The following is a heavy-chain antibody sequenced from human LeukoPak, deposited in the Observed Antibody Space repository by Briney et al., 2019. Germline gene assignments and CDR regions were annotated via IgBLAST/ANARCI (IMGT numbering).Heavy chain of an antibody. CDR3: AREAAVRSWTTRPFDY. Sequence: GASVKVSCKASGYTFTSYAMNWVRQAPGQGLEWMGWINTNTGNPTYAQDFTGRFVFSLDTSVSTAYLQISSLKAEDTAVYYCAREAAVRSWTTRPFDYWGQGTLVTVSS. J-gene: IGHJ4*02. D-gene: IGHD6-13*01. CDR1: GYTFTSYA. V-gene: IGHV7-4-1*02. CDR2: INTNTGNP.